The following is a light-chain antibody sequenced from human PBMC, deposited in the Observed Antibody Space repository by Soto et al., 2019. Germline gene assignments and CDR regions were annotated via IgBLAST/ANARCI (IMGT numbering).Light chain of an antibody. CDR3: QKYNSAPLT. CDR2: AAA. J-gene: IGKJ4*01. V-gene: IGKV1-27*01. Sequence: DIQMTQSPSSLSASVGDRVTITFRASQGISNYLAWYQQKPGKVPKLLIYAAATLQSGVPSRFSGSGSGTDFTRTISSLQTEDGATDYWQKYNSAPLTFGGGTKVDIK. CDR1: QGISNY.